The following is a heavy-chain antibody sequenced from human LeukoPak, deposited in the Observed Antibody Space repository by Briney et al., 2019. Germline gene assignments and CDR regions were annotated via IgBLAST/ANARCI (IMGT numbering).Heavy chain of an antibody. J-gene: IGHJ4*02. CDR3: ARGPHAGYYDSSGYYPPFDY. D-gene: IGHD3-22*01. V-gene: IGHV3-30*02. CDR2: IWHDASHT. CDR1: GFSFSTYA. Sequence: GGSLRLSCAASGFSFSTYAMHWVRQAPGKGLEWVALIWHDASHTFYTDSVKGRFTISRDNSKNTLYLQMGSLRAEDMAVYYCARGPHAGYYDSSGYYPPFDYWGQGTLVTVSS.